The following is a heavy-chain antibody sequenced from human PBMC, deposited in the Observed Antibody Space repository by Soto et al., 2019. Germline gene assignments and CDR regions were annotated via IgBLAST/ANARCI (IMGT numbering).Heavy chain of an antibody. CDR1: GYTFTGYF. J-gene: IGHJ5*02. CDR2: INPNSGAT. CDR3: ERGGGTILAPLP. D-gene: IGHD3-3*01. Sequence: ASVKVSCKAFGYTFTGYFMHWVRQAPGQCLEWLGWINPNSGATKYAQKFQGRVTLTRDTSINTAYMEMSMLRSDDTAVYYCERGGGTILAPLPWGQGTLVTVSS. V-gene: IGHV1-2*02.